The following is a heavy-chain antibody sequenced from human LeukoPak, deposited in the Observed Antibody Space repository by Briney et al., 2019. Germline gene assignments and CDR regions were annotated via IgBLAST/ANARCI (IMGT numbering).Heavy chain of an antibody. D-gene: IGHD2-21*01. J-gene: IGHJ4*02. CDR3: ARVGDVNYFDY. V-gene: IGHV3-64*01. CDR2: ISTNGGST. Sequence: GGSLRLSCVASGFTFRNYAMHWVRQAPGKGLEYVSAISTNGGSTFYANSAKDRFTISRDNSKKTLYLQMGSLRAEDMAVYYCARVGDVNYFDYWGQGTLVTVSS. CDR1: GFTFRNYA.